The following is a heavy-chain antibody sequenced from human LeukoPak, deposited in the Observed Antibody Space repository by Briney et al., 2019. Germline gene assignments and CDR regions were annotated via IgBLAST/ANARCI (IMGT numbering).Heavy chain of an antibody. Sequence: PSETLSLTCAVYGGSFSGYYWSWIRQPPGKGLEWIGEINHSGSTNYNPSLKSRVTISVDTSKNQFSLKLSSVTAADTAVYYCARDGYDFRSGYPHYGMDVWGQGTTVTVSS. J-gene: IGHJ6*02. D-gene: IGHD3-3*01. CDR3: ARDGYDFRSGYPHYGMDV. V-gene: IGHV4-34*01. CDR2: INHSGST. CDR1: GGSFSGYY.